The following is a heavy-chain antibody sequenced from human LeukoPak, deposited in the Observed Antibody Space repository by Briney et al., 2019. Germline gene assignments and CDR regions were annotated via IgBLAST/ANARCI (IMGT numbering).Heavy chain of an antibody. CDR3: ARGYYGDYYYYYYMDV. Sequence: MASETLSLTCTVSGGSISSGEYYWSWIRQPPGKGLEWIGSIYYSGSTYYNPSLKSRVTTSVDTSKNQFSLKLSSVTAADTAVYYCARGYYGDYYYYYYMDVWGKGTTVTVSS. CDR1: GGSISSGEYY. V-gene: IGHV4-39*07. J-gene: IGHJ6*03. CDR2: IYYSGST. D-gene: IGHD4-17*01.